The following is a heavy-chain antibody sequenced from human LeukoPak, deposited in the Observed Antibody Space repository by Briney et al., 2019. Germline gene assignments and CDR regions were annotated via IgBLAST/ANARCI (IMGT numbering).Heavy chain of an antibody. CDR2: INPNSGGT. D-gene: IGHD2-15*01. CDR3: ARYCSGGSCYPGY. CDR1: GYTFTGYY. J-gene: IGHJ4*02. V-gene: IGHV1-2*02. Sequence: ASVKVSCKASGYTFTGYYMHWVRQAPGQGLEWMGWINPNSGGTNSGQKFQGRVTMTRDTSISTAYMELSTLRSDDTAVYYCARYCSGGSCYPGYWGQGTLVTVSS.